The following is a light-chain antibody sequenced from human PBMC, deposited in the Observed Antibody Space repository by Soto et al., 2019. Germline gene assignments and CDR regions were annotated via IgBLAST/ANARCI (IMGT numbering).Light chain of an antibody. Sequence: EIVLTQSPAALSLSPGERATLSCRASQSVSSSLAWYQQKPGQAPRLLIYDASNRATGIPARFSGSGSGTDFTLTNSSLEPEDFAVYYCQHRTNCPPISFGQGTKLETK. CDR2: DAS. J-gene: IGKJ2*01. CDR3: QHRTNCPPIS. V-gene: IGKV3-11*01. CDR1: QSVSSS.